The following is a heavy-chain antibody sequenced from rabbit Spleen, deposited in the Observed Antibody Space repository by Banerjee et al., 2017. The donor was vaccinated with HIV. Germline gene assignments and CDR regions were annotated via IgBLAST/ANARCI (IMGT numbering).Heavy chain of an antibody. CDR1: GIDFSSYNF. Sequence: QEHLVESGGGLVQPEGSLTLSCKASGIDFSSYNFICWVRQAPGKGLEWIACIDIGSRDFTYYASWAKGRFIISKTSSTTVTLQMTSLTVADTATYFCARDTGSSFSSYGMDLWGQGTLVTVS. CDR3: ARDTGSSFSSYGMDL. D-gene: IGHD8-1*01. CDR2: IDIGSRDFT. V-gene: IGHV1S45*01. J-gene: IGHJ6*01.